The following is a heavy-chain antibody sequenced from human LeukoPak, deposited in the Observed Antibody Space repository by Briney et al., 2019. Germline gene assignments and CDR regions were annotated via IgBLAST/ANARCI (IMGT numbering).Heavy chain of an antibody. CDR3: ARTRDGSGSYSAEYYYGMDV. J-gene: IGHJ6*02. CDR1: GGTFSSYA. V-gene: IGHV1-69*13. D-gene: IGHD3-10*01. CDR2: IIPIFGTA. Sequence: EALVKVSCKASGGTFSSYAISWVRQAPGQGLEWMGGIIPIFGTANYAQKFQGRVTITADESTSTAYMELSSLRSEDTAVYYCARTRDGSGSYSAEYYYGMDVWGQGTTVTVSS.